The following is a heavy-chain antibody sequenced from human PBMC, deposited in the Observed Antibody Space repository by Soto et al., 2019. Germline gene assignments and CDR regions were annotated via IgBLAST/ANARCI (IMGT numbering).Heavy chain of an antibody. V-gene: IGHV1-69*01. CDR2: IIPLFGKP. D-gene: IGHD3-16*01. J-gene: IGHJ5*02. Sequence: GASVKVSCKASGGIFSNYGFSWARQAPGQGLEWMGWIIPLFGKPSYAQKFQGRLIISADASTNRAYLDLYSLTTEDAGIYYWALFESDDDVWGSFRSWGQGTRVTVSS. CDR3: ALFESDDDVWGSFRS. CDR1: GGIFSNYG.